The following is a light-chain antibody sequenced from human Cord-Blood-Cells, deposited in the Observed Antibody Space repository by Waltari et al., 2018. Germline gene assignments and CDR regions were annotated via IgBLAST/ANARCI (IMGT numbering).Light chain of an antibody. V-gene: IGKV1-39*01. CDR1: QGISSY. J-gene: IGKJ4*01. CDR3: QQSYSTPLT. Sequence: DIQMTQSPSSLSASVGARVTLTCRASQGISSYLNWYQQKPGKAPKLLIYAASSLQSGVPSRFSGSGSGTDFTLTISSLQPEDFATYYCQQSYSTPLTFGGGTKVEIK. CDR2: AAS.